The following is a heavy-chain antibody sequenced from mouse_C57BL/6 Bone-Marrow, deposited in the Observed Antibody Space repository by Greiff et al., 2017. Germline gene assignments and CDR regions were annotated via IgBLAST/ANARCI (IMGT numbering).Heavy chain of an antibody. CDR1: GYTFTSYG. V-gene: IGHV1-81*01. CDR2: IYPRSGNT. CDR3: ARSDSNYVDYAMDY. D-gene: IGHD2-5*01. Sequence: VQLQQSGAELARPGASVKLSCKASGYTFTSYGISWVKQRTGQGLEWIGEIYPRSGNTYYNEKFKGKATLTADKSSSTAYMELRSLTCGDSAVYFCARSDSNYVDYAMDYWGQGTSVTVSS. J-gene: IGHJ4*01.